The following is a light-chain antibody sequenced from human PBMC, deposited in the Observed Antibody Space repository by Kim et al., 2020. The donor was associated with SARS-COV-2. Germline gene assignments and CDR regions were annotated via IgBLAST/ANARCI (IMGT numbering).Light chain of an antibody. CDR3: CQHSNCPPYT. Sequence: WFARERSTLPCSASKSSRSYLARFQQKTGRAAPRLLYDGAYRATGIPARFWGGGCGTGFFLTTSSLAHAEFAVYYCCQHSNCPPYTFGQGTKLEI. J-gene: IGKJ2*01. CDR1: KSSRSY. CDR2: DGA. V-gene: IGKV3-11*01.